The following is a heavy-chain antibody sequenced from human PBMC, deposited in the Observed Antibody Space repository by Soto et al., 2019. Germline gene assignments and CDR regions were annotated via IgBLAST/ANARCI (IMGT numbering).Heavy chain of an antibody. D-gene: IGHD6-13*01. Sequence: GGSLRLSCEASGFTFSGYGMHWVRQAPGKGLEWVAVISYYGTNEYYEDSVKGRLTISRDNAKNSLYLQMNSLRAEDTAVYYCARDSQQLVPMDVWGQGTTVTVSS. J-gene: IGHJ6*02. CDR1: GFTFSGYG. V-gene: IGHV3-30*03. CDR3: ARDSQQLVPMDV. CDR2: ISYYGTNE.